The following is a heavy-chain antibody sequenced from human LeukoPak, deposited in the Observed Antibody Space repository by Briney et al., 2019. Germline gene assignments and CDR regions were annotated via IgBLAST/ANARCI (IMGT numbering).Heavy chain of an antibody. V-gene: IGHV3-23*01. CDR3: APNWNLDY. CDR2: ISASGGST. Sequence: GGSLRRSCAASGFTFSSYAMSWVRQAPGKGLDWVSAISASGGSTYYADSVKGRFTISRDNSKNTVYLQLNSLRGEDTAVYYCAPNWNLDYWGQGSLVTVSS. D-gene: IGHD1-1*01. CDR1: GFTFSSYA. J-gene: IGHJ4*02.